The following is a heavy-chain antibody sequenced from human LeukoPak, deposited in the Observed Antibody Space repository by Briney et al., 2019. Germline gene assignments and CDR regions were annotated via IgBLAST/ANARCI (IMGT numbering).Heavy chain of an antibody. Sequence: GGSLRLSCAASGFTFSSYSMNWVRQAPGKGLEWVSSISSSSSYIYYADSVKGRFTISRDNAKNSLYLQMNRLRAEDTAVYYCARDYYGDYALDYWGQGTLVTVSS. CDR3: ARDYYGDYALDY. V-gene: IGHV3-21*01. CDR1: GFTFSSYS. D-gene: IGHD4-17*01. CDR2: ISSSSSYI. J-gene: IGHJ4*02.